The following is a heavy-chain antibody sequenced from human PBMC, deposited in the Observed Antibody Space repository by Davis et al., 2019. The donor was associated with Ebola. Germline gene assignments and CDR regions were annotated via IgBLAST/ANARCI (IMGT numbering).Heavy chain of an antibody. D-gene: IGHD6-13*01. CDR1: GFTFSTYW. CDR3: AKDASSSWYLWYFDY. J-gene: IGHJ4*02. V-gene: IGHV3-7*01. Sequence: GESLKISCAASGFTFSTYWMNWVRRAPGKGLEWVANINQDGSAKYYVASVKGRFTISRDNAKNSLYLQMNSLRAEDTAVYYCAKDASSSWYLWYFDYWGQGTLVTVSS. CDR2: INQDGSAK.